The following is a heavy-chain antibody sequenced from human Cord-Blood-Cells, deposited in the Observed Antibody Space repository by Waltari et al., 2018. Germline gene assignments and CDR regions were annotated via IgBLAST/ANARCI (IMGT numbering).Heavy chain of an antibody. J-gene: IGHJ4*02. CDR1: GFTFSSYG. D-gene: IGHD1-26*01. V-gene: IGHV3-33*01. CDR2: IWYDGSNK. CDR3: ARDGGSYYFDY. Sequence: QVQLVASGGGVVQRGRFLSLSCAASGFTFSSYGMHWVRQAPGKGLEWVAVIWYDGSNKYYADSVKGRFTISRDNSKNTLYLQMNSLRAEDTAVYYCARDGGSYYFDYWGQGTLVTVSS.